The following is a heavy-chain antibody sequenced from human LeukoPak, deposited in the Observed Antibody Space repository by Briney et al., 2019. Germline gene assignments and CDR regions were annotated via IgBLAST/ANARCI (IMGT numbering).Heavy chain of an antibody. V-gene: IGHV3-66*02. CDR2: IWIDGTT. CDR1: GFTVITSY. D-gene: IGHD4/OR15-4a*01. CDR3: APKYGES. Sequence: PGGSLRLSCVVSGFTVITSYMAWVRQAPGKGLECVSLIWIDGTTHYADSVKGRFTISGDNSKNTLYLQMNSLRPEDTAVYYCAPKYGESWGQGTLVTVSS. J-gene: IGHJ5*02.